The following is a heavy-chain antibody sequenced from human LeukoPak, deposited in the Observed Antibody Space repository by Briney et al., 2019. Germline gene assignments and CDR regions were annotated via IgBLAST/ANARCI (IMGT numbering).Heavy chain of an antibody. CDR2: IYPGDSDP. J-gene: IGHJ5*02. Sequence: GESLKISCKGSGYSFTNYWIAWVRQMPGKGLEWMGIIYPGDSDPKYSPSFQGQVTISVDKSINTAYLQWNSLKASDTAMYYCARLGGYCTTTGCLNWFDPWGQGALVTVSS. CDR3: ARLGGYCTTTGCLNWFDP. CDR1: GYSFTNYW. D-gene: IGHD2-8*01. V-gene: IGHV5-51*01.